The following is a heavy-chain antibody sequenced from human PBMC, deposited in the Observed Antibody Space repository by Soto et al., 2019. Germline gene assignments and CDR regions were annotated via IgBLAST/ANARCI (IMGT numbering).Heavy chain of an antibody. CDR3: ARDGRTFGDPLDY. D-gene: IGHD2-21*02. J-gene: IGHJ4*02. Sequence: PSETLSLTCTVSGGSGSSGSYYWSWIRQPPGKGLEWIGYIYYSGSTNYNPSLKSRVTISVDTSKNQFSLKLSSVTAADTAVYYCARDGRTFGDPLDYWGQGTLVTVSS. CDR2: IYYSGST. CDR1: GGSGSSGSYY. V-gene: IGHV4-61*01.